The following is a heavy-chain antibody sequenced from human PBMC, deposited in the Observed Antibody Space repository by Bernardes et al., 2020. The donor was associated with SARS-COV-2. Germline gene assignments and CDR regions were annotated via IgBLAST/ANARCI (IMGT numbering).Heavy chain of an antibody. J-gene: IGHJ6*02. V-gene: IGHV1-18*01. Sequence: ASVKVSCKAFGYAFRSYGISWARQAPGQWLEWMGWISGFNGDTSYIQKIQDRVTMTTDTSTSTAYMDLRDLRSEDTAVYYCAKDLSKVRYYYGMDVWGQGTTVTVSS. CDR3: AKDLSKVRYYYGMDV. CDR1: GYAFRSYG. CDR2: ISGFNGDT. D-gene: IGHD3-10*01.